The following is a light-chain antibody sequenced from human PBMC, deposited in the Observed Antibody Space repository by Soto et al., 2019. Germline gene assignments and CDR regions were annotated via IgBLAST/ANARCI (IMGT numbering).Light chain of an antibody. CDR3: QQYNNWPQYT. CDR2: GAL. J-gene: IGKJ2*01. Sequence: EVVLTQSPGTLSLSPWEIATLSCRASQSVSNSYLAWYQQKPGQAPRLLIYGALTRATGVPARFRGSESGTEFTLTINSLQSEDFAVYYCQQYNNWPQYTFGQGTKVDIK. V-gene: IGKV3-15*01. CDR1: QSVSNSY.